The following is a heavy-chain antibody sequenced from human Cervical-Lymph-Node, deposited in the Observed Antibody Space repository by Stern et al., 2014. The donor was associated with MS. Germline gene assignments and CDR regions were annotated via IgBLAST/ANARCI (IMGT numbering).Heavy chain of an antibody. CDR3: ARLGLYDSSGYYLYYFDY. J-gene: IGHJ4*02. CDR1: GFSLSNTKMG. V-gene: IGHV2-26*01. Sequence: QITLKESGPVLVKPTETLTLTCTVSGFSLSNTKMGVSWIRQPPGKALEWLVQLFSNGEKSYSTSLKSRLTISTDTSKSQVVLTMTNMDPLDTATYYCARLGLYDSSGYYLYYFDYWGQGTLVTVSS. D-gene: IGHD3-22*01. CDR2: LFSNGEK.